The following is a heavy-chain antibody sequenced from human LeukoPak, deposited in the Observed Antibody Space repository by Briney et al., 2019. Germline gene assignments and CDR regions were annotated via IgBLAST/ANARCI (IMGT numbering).Heavy chain of an antibody. CDR1: GFTVSSNY. CDR2: IYSGGST. Sequence: PGGSLRLSCAASGFTVSSNYMSWVRQAPGKGLVWVSVIYSGGSTYYADSVKGRFTISRDNSKNTLYLQMNSLRAEDTAVYYCARDQSVEQQPQVWGKGTTVTVSS. V-gene: IGHV3-53*01. CDR3: ARDQSVEQQPQV. D-gene: IGHD6-13*01. J-gene: IGHJ6*04.